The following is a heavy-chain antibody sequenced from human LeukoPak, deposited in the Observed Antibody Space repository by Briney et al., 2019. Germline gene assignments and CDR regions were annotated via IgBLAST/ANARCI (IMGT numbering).Heavy chain of an antibody. J-gene: IGHJ5*02. CDR2: IHSANGYI. Sequence: GGSLRLSCAASGFTFSNTWTTWVRQTPGRGLEWVSCIHSANGYIYYADSVKGRFTISRDNAESSLYLQMTSLRAEDTAVYYCASSCSAGNCPFDTWGQGTLVTVSS. V-gene: IGHV3-21*01. CDR3: ASSCSAGNCPFDT. D-gene: IGHD2-15*01. CDR1: GFTFSNTW.